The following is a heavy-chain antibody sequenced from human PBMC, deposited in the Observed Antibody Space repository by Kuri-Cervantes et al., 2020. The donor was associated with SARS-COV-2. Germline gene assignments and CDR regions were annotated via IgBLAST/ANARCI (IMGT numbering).Heavy chain of an antibody. CDR3: ARVGDFWSLNSKFDY. D-gene: IGHD3-3*01. CDR1: GGSISSHY. V-gene: IGHV4-59*11. J-gene: IGHJ4*02. CDR2: IYYSGST. Sequence: SETLSLTCTVSGGSISSHYWSWIRQPPGKGLEWIGYIYYSGSTNYNPSLKSRVTISVDTSKNQFSLKLSSVTAEDTAVYYCARVGDFWSLNSKFDYWGQGTLVTVSS.